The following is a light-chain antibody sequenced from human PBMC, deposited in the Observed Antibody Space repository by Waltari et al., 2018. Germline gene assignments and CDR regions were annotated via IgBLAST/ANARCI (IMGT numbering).Light chain of an antibody. CDR1: ALPKNY. CDR3: YSTDISGNVQV. V-gene: IGLV3-10*01. J-gene: IGLJ2*01. Sequence: SYELTQPPSVSVSPGQTARITCSGDALPKNYAYWYQQKSGQAPVQVIYEDVKRPSGIPERFSGSSSGTMVTLTISGAQVEDEADYYCYSTDISGNVQVFGGGTKLTVL. CDR2: EDV.